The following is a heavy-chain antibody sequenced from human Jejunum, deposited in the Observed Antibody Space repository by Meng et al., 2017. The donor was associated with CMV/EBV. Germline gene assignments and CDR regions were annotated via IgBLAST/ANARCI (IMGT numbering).Heavy chain of an antibody. Sequence: CKASGYNFTSNNLIWVRQAPGQGPEWMGWINTNTGNPTYARDFTGRFVFSLDTSVSTAYLQISSLKAEDTAVYYCARDGLNERYFDYWGQGTLVTVSS. CDR2: INTNTGNP. CDR1: GYNFTSNN. CDR3: ARDGLNERYFDY. V-gene: IGHV7-4-1*02. J-gene: IGHJ4*02.